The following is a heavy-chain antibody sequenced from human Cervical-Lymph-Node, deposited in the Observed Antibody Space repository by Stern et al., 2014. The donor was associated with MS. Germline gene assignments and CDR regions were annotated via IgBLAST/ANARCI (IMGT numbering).Heavy chain of an antibody. D-gene: IGHD3/OR15-3a*01. CDR1: GDSISSGGYY. V-gene: IGHV4-31*03. CDR2: INYSGRT. CDR3: ARATLGGLDWYFDL. Sequence: QLQESGPGLVKPSQTLSLTCTVSGDSISSGGYYWSWIRQHPGKGLEWIGYINYSGRTYYKPSLKSRVTISLDTSKNTFSLKLTSVTAADTAVYYCARATLGGLDWYFDLWGRGTLVTASS. J-gene: IGHJ2*01.